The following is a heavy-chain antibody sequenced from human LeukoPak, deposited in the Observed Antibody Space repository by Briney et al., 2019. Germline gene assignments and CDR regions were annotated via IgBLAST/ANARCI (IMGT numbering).Heavy chain of an antibody. D-gene: IGHD3-22*01. Sequence: PSETLSLTCTVSGGSISSYYWSWIRQPPGKGLEWIGYIYYSGSTNYNPSLKSRVTISVDTPKNQFSLKLSSVTAADTAVYYCARDTPPRDTYYYDSSGYYLGAFDIWGQGTMVTVSS. CDR2: IYYSGST. V-gene: IGHV4-59*01. CDR1: GGSISSYY. J-gene: IGHJ3*02. CDR3: ARDTPPRDTYYYDSSGYYLGAFDI.